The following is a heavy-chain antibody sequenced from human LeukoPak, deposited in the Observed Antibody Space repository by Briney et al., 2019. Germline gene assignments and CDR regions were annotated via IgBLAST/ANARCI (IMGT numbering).Heavy chain of an antibody. J-gene: IGHJ4*02. CDR3: ARSPHSIVGATAFDY. V-gene: IGHV1-2*02. D-gene: IGHD1-26*01. Sequence: GASVKVSCKASGYTFTGYYMHWVRQASGQGLEWMGWINPNSGGTNYAQKFQGRVTVTRDTSISTAYMELSRLRSDDTAVYYCARSPHSIVGATAFDYWGQGTLVTVSS. CDR2: INPNSGGT. CDR1: GYTFTGYY.